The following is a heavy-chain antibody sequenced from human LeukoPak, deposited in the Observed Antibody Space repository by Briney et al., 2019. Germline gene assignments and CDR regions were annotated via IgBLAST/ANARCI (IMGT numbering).Heavy chain of an antibody. Sequence: PGGSLRLSCAASGFTFSSYSMNWVRQAPGKGLEWVSSISSSSSYIYYADSVKGRFTISRDNSKNTLYLQMNSLRAEDTAVYYCARDGYYYGSGSYSPLDYWGQGTLVTVSS. CDR3: ARDGYYYGSGSYSPLDY. J-gene: IGHJ4*02. D-gene: IGHD3-10*01. CDR1: GFTFSSYS. CDR2: ISSSSSYI. V-gene: IGHV3-21*01.